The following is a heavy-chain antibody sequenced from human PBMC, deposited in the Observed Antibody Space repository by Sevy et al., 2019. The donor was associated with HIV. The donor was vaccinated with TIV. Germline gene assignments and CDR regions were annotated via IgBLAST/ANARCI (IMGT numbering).Heavy chain of an antibody. V-gene: IGHV1-69*13. CDR2: IIPIFGTA. CDR1: GGTFSSYA. CDR3: AREEVAQSSSTRLWFDP. D-gene: IGHD6-13*01. J-gene: IGHJ5*02. Sequence: ASVKVSCKASGGTFSSYAISWVRQAPGQGLEWMGGIIPIFGTANYAQKFQGRVTITADESTSTAYMELSSLRSEDTAVYYCAREEVAQSSSTRLWFDPWGQGTLVTVSS.